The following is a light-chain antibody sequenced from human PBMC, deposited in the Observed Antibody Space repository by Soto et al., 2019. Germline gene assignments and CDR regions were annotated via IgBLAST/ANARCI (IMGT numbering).Light chain of an antibody. Sequence: EIVLTQSPATLSLSPGERATLSCRASQSVTTYLAWYRQKPGQAPRLLIYDASNRASGIPARFSGSGSGTDSTLTISSLEPEDFAVYYCQQRSIWPRSFGGGTRVEIK. CDR2: DAS. CDR1: QSVTTY. V-gene: IGKV3-11*01. J-gene: IGKJ4*01. CDR3: QQRSIWPRS.